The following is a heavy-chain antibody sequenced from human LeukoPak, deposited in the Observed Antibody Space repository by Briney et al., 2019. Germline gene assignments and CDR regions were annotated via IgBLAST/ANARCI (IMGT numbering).Heavy chain of an antibody. J-gene: IGHJ6*03. CDR2: MNPNSGNT. V-gene: IGHV1-8*01. CDR1: GYTFTSYD. D-gene: IGHD3-3*01. CDR3: ARGWWGNFGVVNHTGHYYYMDV. Sequence: ASVKVSCKASGYTFTSYDINWVRPATGQGLEWMGWMNPNSGNTGYAQKFQGRVTMTRNTSISTAYMELSSLRSEDTAVYYCARGWWGNFGVVNHTGHYYYMDVWGKGTTVTVSS.